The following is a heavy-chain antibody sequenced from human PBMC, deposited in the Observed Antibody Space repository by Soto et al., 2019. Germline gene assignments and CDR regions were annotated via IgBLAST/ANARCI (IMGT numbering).Heavy chain of an antibody. CDR1: GFSLSTSGMC. Sequence: SGLTLANPTQTLTLTCTFSGFSLSTSGMCVSWIRQPPGKALEWLALIDWDDDKYYSTSLKTRLTISKDTSKNQVVLKMTNMDPVDTATYYCARSPYYYDSSGYWVPDYWGQGTLVTVSS. CDR2: IDWDDDK. J-gene: IGHJ4*02. V-gene: IGHV2-70*01. CDR3: ARSPYYYDSSGYWVPDY. D-gene: IGHD3-22*01.